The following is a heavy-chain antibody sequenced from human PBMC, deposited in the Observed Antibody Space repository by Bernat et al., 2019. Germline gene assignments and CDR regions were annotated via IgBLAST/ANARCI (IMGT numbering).Heavy chain of an antibody. CDR3: ARVWKGYYYDSSGYYPRHFDY. V-gene: IGHV3-21*01. D-gene: IGHD3-22*01. J-gene: IGHJ4*02. CDR2: ISSSSSYI. CDR1: GFTFSSYS. Sequence: EVQLVESGGGLVKPGGSLRLSCAASGFTFSSYSMNWVRQAPGKGLEWVSSISSSSSYIYYADSMKGRSTISRDNAKNSLYLQMNSLRAEDTAVYYCARVWKGYYYDSSGYYPRHFDYWGQGTLVTVSS.